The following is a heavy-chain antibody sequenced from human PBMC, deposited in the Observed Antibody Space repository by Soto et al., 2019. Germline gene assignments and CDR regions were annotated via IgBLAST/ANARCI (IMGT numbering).Heavy chain of an antibody. D-gene: IGHD3-3*01. J-gene: IGHJ3*02. V-gene: IGHV3-30*18. CDR3: ANTIFGVENDAFDI. CDR1: GFTFSSYG. CDR2: ISYDGSNK. Sequence: PGGSLRLSCAASGFTFSSYGMHWVRQAPGKGLEWVAVISYDGSNKYYADSVKGRFTISRDNSKNTLYLQMNSLRAEDTAVYYCANTIFGVENDAFDIWGQGTMVTVSS.